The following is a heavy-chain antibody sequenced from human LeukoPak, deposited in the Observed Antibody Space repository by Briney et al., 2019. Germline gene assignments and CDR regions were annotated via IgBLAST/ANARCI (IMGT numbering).Heavy chain of an antibody. CDR2: IKQDGSEK. V-gene: IGHV3-7*01. J-gene: IGHJ4*02. CDR1: GFTFSSYW. Sequence: PGGSLRLSCAAPGFTFSSYWMSWVRQAPGKGLEWVANIKQDGSEKYYVDSVKGRFTISRDNSKNTLYLQMNSLRAEDTAVYYCAKAPGYFDYWGQGTLVTVSS. CDR3: AKAPGYFDY. D-gene: IGHD7-27*01.